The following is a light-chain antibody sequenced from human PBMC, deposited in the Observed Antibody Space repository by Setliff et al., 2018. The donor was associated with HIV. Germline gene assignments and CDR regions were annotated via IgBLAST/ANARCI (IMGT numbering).Light chain of an antibody. J-gene: IGLJ1*01. CDR2: GVS. CDR3: SSYTSSITYV. Sequence: QSALAQPASMSGSPGQSITIYCSGTSSDVGGYNYVSWYQQHPGKAPKLMIYGVSERPSGVSNRFSGSKSGYTASLTISGLQAEDEADYYCSSYTSSITYVFGTGTKVTVL. CDR1: SSDVGGYNY. V-gene: IGLV2-14*03.